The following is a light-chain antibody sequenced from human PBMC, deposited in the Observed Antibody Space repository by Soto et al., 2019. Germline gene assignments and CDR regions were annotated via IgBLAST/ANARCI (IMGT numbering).Light chain of an antibody. V-gene: IGKV3-15*01. CDR1: QGVRDN. CDR2: GAS. J-gene: IGKJ2*01. CDR3: QHYLNWPPYT. Sequence: EIVMTQSPATLSVSPGERATLSCRASQGVRDNLAWYQQRPGQAPRLLIYGASTRATGVPARFSGSGSGTEFTLTISSLQSEDFAVYYCQHYLNWPPYTFGQGTKLEIK.